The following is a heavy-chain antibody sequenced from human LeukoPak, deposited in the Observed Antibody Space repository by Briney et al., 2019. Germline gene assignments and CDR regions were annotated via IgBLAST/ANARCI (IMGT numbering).Heavy chain of an antibody. CDR3: ARRFGFGRY. CDR2: IEKDGSDI. V-gene: IGHV3-7*01. Sequence: PGGSLRLSCAASGFTFRNYAMSWVRQAPGKGLEWVANIEKDGSDIHYVDSVKGRFTISRDNAKSSLFLQMNSLRAEDAAVYYCARRFGFGRYWGQGTLVTVSS. J-gene: IGHJ4*02. D-gene: IGHD3-10*01. CDR1: GFTFRNYA.